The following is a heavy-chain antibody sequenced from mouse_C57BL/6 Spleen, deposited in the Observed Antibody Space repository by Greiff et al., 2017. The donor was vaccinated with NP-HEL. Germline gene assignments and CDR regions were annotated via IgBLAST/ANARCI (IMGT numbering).Heavy chain of an antibody. J-gene: IGHJ2*01. CDR1: GFTLSDYG. V-gene: IGHV5-17*01. CDR2: ISSGSSTI. CDR3: ARELGRGDY. D-gene: IGHD4-1*01. Sequence: EVKLVESGGGLVRPGGSLKLSCAASGFTLSDYGMHWVRQAPEKGLEWVAYISSGSSTIYYAETVKGRFTISRDNAKNTLLLQMTSLRSEDTAMYYCARELGRGDYWGQGTTLTVSS.